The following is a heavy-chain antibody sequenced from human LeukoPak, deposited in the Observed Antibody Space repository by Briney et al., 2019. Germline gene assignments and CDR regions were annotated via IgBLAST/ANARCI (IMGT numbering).Heavy chain of an antibody. J-gene: IGHJ4*02. V-gene: IGHV4-34*01. Sequence: SETLSLTCAVYGGSFSGYYWSWIRQPPGKGLEWIGEINHSGSTNYNPSLKSRVTISVDTSKNQFSLKLSSVTAADTAVYYCARLYSSSSGQTFDYWGQGTLVTVSS. CDR3: ARLYSSSSGQTFDY. CDR2: INHSGST. CDR1: GGSFSGYY. D-gene: IGHD6-6*01.